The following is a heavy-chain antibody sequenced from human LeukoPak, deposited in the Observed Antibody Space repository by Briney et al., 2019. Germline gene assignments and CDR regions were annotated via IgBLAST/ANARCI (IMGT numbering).Heavy chain of an antibody. V-gene: IGHV1-46*01. CDR3: ARVRVGAIPIPYYYGMDV. J-gene: IGHJ6*02. CDR2: INPSGGST. CDR1: GYTFTSYY. D-gene: IGHD1-26*01. Sequence: GASVKVSCKASGYTFTSYYIHWVRQAPGQGLEWMGIINPSGGSTSYAQKFQGRVTMTRDTSTSTVYMELSSLRSEDTAVYYCARVRVGAIPIPYYYGMDVWGQGTTVTVSS.